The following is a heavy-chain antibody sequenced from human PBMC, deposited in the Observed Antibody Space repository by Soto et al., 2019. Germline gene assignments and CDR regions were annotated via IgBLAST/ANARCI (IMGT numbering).Heavy chain of an antibody. CDR2: VHHSGST. CDR3: ARRIYGDWYFDL. V-gene: IGHV4-4*02. J-gene: IGHJ2*01. D-gene: IGHD3-16*01. Sequence: QVQLQESGPGLVKPSGTLSLTCAVSGDSTSNSNWWSWVRQPPGKGLEWIGEVHHSGSTNYNPSLKSRVTRSIDTSKNQFSLKLSSVTAADTAVYYCARRIYGDWYFDLWGRGTLVTVTS. CDR1: GDSTSNSNW.